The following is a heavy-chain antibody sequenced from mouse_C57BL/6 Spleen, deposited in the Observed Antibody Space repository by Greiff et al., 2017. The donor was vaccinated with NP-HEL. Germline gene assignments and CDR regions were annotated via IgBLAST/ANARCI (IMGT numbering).Heavy chain of an antibody. Sequence: VQLQQSGTELVKPGASVKLSCKASGYTFTSYWMHWVKQRPGQGLEWIGNINPSNGGTNYNEKFKSKATLTVDKSSSTAYMQLSSLTSEDSAVYYCAGHYYGSSYAMDYWGQGTSVTVSS. CDR3: AGHYYGSSYAMDY. J-gene: IGHJ4*01. D-gene: IGHD1-1*01. CDR1: GYTFTSYW. V-gene: IGHV1-53*01. CDR2: INPSNGGT.